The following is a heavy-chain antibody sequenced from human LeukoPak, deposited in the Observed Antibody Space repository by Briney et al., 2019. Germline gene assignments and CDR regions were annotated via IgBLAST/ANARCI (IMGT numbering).Heavy chain of an antibody. CDR2: ISAYNGNT. V-gene: IGHV1-18*01. CDR1: GYTFTSYG. CDR3: ARASPYYDSSGYYYPGY. Sequence: ASVKVSCKASGYTFTSYGISWVRQAPGQGLEWMGRISAYNGNTNYAQKPQGRVTMTTDTSTSTAYMELRSLRSDDTAVYYCARASPYYDSSGYYYPGYWGQGTLVTVSS. J-gene: IGHJ4*02. D-gene: IGHD3-22*01.